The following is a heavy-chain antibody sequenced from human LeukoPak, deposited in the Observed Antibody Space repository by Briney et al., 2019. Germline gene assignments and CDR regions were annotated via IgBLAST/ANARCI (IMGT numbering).Heavy chain of an antibody. V-gene: IGHV1-46*01. D-gene: IGHD5-24*01. Sequence: GASVKVSCKASGHTFTSYYLHWVRLAPGQGLEWMAIINPSGGSTSCAQRFQGRVTMTRDMSTSTVYMELSSLRSEDTAVYYCARDLPPEVATNRYDYWGQGTLVTVSS. CDR3: ARDLPPEVATNRYDY. CDR2: INPSGGST. CDR1: GHTFTSYY. J-gene: IGHJ4*02.